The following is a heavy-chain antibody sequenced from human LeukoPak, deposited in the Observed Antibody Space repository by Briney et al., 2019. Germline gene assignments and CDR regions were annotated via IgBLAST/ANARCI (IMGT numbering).Heavy chain of an antibody. D-gene: IGHD2-21*02. Sequence: GGSLRLSCAASGFTFSSYGMHWVRQAPGKGLEWVAVISYDGSNKYYADSVKGRFTISRDNSKNTLYLQMNSLRAEDTAVYYCAKDRPAYCGGDCYPDYWGQGTLVTVSS. CDR3: AKDRPAYCGGDCYPDY. CDR1: GFTFSSYG. J-gene: IGHJ4*02. V-gene: IGHV3-30*18. CDR2: ISYDGSNK.